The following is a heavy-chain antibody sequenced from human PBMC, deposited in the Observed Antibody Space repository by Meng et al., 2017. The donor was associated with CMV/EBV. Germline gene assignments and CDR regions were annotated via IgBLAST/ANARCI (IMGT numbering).Heavy chain of an antibody. V-gene: IGHV4-39*07. CDR3: ARGGIAAAGLH. D-gene: IGHD6-13*01. CDR1: GGSISSSSYY. Sequence: QREACGPGLGKPSDALSLPCTVSGGSISSSSYYWGWIRQPPGKGLEWIGSIYYSGSTYYNPSLKSRVTISVDTSKNQFSLKLSSVTAADTAVYYCARGGIAAAGLHWGQGTLVTVSS. J-gene: IGHJ4*02. CDR2: IYYSGST.